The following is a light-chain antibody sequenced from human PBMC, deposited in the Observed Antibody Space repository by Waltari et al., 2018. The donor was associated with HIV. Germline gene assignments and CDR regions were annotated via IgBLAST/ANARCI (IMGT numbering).Light chain of an antibody. CDR2: RGG. CDR3: SAWDSSLSEWV. CDR1: DKNVGTEG. J-gene: IGLJ3*02. Sequence: AGLTQPSSVSKGLGQNVTLTCTGNDKNVGTEGAGWLLRHEGHPPEVLSYRGGAGPAGISQKYSASRSGNTVSLTITGLQVDDEAVYYCSAWDSSLSEWVFGGGTKLTVL. V-gene: IGLV10-54*01.